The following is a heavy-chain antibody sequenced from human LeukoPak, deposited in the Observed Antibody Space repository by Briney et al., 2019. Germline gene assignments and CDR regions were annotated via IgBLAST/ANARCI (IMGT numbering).Heavy chain of an antibody. D-gene: IGHD3-3*01. V-gene: IGHV3-33*06. Sequence: PGGSLRLSCAASGFTFSSYWMSWVRQAPGKGLEWVAVIWFDGSNKYYADSVKGRFTISRDNSKNTLFLQMSSLRAEDTAVYYCAKEAIEGRWYFDYWGQGTLVTVSS. CDR3: AKEAIEGRWYFDY. CDR1: GFTFSSYW. J-gene: IGHJ4*02. CDR2: IWFDGSNK.